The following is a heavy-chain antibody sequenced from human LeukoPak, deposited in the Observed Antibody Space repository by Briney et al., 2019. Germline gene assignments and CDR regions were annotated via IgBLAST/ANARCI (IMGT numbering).Heavy chain of an antibody. CDR3: ARDRDSSGWYEGFDY. Sequence: GGSLRLSCAASAFTFSSSAMHLVRQAPDKGLEWVAVISYDGSNKYYADSVKGRFTISRDNSKNTLYLQMNSLRADDTAVYYCARDRDSSGWYEGFDYWGQGTLVTVSS. V-gene: IGHV3-30-3*01. J-gene: IGHJ4*02. CDR2: ISYDGSNK. D-gene: IGHD6-19*01. CDR1: AFTFSSSA.